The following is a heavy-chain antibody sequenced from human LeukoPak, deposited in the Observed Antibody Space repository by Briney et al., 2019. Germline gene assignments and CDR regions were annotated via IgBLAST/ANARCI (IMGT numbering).Heavy chain of an antibody. CDR2: IIPIFGTA. Sequence: SVKVSCKTSGGTFSSYGISWVRQAPGQGLEWMGGIIPIFGTANYAQKFQGRVTITADKSTTTAYMELSSLRSEDTAVYYCARTAAGTIPLDYWGQGTLVTVSS. D-gene: IGHD6-13*01. V-gene: IGHV1-69*06. J-gene: IGHJ4*02. CDR3: ARTAAGTIPLDY. CDR1: GGTFSSYG.